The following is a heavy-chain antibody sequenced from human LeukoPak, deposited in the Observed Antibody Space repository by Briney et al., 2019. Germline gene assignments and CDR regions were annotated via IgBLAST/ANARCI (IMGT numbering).Heavy chain of an antibody. CDR1: GGTSSSYA. V-gene: IGHV1-69*05. CDR3: ARGSYYDSSGSL. CDR2: IIPIFGTA. Sequence: SVKVSCKASGGTSSSYAISWVRQAPGQGLEWMGRIIPIFGTANYAQKFQGRVTITTDESTSTAYMELSSLRSEDTAVYYCARGSYYDSSGSLWGQGTLVTVSS. J-gene: IGHJ4*02. D-gene: IGHD3-22*01.